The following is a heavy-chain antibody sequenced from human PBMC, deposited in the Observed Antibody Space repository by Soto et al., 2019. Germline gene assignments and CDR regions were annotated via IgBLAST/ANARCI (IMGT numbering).Heavy chain of an antibody. J-gene: IGHJ5*02. Sequence: PSETLSLTCDVSGVSISSSHWWCWLRQPPGKGLEWIGEVYHSGSANYNPSLKSRVSMSVDKSKNQFSLTLTSVTAADSALYFCARIAVVPSALDPWGQGTLVTVSS. CDR2: VYHSGSA. D-gene: IGHD2-2*01. CDR3: ARIAVVPSALDP. V-gene: IGHV4-4*02. CDR1: GVSISSSHW.